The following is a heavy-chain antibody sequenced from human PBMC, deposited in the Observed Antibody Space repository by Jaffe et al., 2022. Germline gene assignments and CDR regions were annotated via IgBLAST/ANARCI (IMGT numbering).Heavy chain of an antibody. CDR3: AKDFPIWFGIDY. V-gene: IGHV3-30*02. CDR1: GFTFSSYG. CDR2: IRYDGSNK. J-gene: IGHJ4*02. Sequence: QVQLVESGGGVVQPGGSLRLSCAASGFTFSSYGMHWVRQAPGKGLEWVAFIRYDGSNKYYADSVKGRFTISRDNSKNTLYLQMNSLRAEDTAVYYCAKDFPIWFGIDYWGQGTLVTVSS. D-gene: IGHD3-10*01.